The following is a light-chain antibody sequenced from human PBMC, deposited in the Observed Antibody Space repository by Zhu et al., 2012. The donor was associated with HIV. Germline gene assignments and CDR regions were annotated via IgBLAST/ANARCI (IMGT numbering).Light chain of an antibody. CDR3: QQYNNWPPT. J-gene: IGKJ2*01. CDR1: QSVSSN. CDR2: DAS. Sequence: EIVMTQSPATLSVSPGERATLSCRASQSVSSNLGWYQQKPGQAPRLLIYDASTRATGIPARFSGSGSGTEFTLTISSLQSEDFAVYYCQQYNNWPPTFGQGTKLEIK. V-gene: IGKV3-15*01.